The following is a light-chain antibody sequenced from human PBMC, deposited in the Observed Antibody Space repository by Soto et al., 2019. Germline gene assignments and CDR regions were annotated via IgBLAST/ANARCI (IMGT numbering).Light chain of an antibody. CDR3: SSYTSGATI. CDR2: DVT. V-gene: IGLV2-14*01. CDR1: SSDVGGYNY. Sequence: QSALTQPASVSGSPGQSITISCTGTSSDVGGYNYVSWYQQHPGKAPKLMIYDVTNRPSGFSNRFSGSKSGNTASLSISGLQAEDEAEYYCSSYTSGATIFGGGTKLTVL. J-gene: IGLJ2*01.